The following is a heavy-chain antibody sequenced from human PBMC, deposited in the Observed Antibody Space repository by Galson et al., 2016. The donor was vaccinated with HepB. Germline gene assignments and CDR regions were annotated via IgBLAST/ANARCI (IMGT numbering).Heavy chain of an antibody. CDR3: AKELNY. CDR2: VYTGGDT. V-gene: IGHV3-53*01. Sequence: SLRLSCAASGFSVNSTSMNWLRQAPGRGLEWVSVVYTGGDTYYADSVKGRFTISRDNSKNTLSLQMNSLRAEDTAIYYCAKELNYWGQGTLVTVSS. J-gene: IGHJ4*02. CDR1: GFSVNSTS.